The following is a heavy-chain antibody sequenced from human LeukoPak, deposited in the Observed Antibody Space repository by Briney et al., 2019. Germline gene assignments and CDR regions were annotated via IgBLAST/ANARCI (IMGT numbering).Heavy chain of an antibody. CDR3: AKGSSVFYYGMDV. D-gene: IGHD6-19*01. V-gene: IGHV3-7*01. CDR1: GFTFSNYW. J-gene: IGHJ6*02. CDR2: INQDGTIK. Sequence: GGSLRLSCAASGFTFSNYWMTWVRQAPGKGLEWVANINQDGTIKYYADSVKGRFTISRDNSKNTLYLQMNSLRAEDTAVYYCAKGSSVFYYGMDVWGQGTTVTVSS.